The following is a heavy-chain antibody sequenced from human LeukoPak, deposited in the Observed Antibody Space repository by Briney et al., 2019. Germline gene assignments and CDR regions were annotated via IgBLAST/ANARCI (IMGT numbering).Heavy chain of an antibody. CDR2: ISAYNGNT. Sequence: GASVKVSCKASGYTFTSYGISWVRQAPGQGLEWMGRISAYNGNTNYAQKLQGRVTMTTDTSTSTAYMELRSLRSDDTAVYYCARGDDYYGSGSYYNPADYWGQGTLVTVSS. D-gene: IGHD3-10*01. CDR1: GYTFTSYG. CDR3: ARGDDYYGSGSYYNPADY. V-gene: IGHV1-18*01. J-gene: IGHJ4*02.